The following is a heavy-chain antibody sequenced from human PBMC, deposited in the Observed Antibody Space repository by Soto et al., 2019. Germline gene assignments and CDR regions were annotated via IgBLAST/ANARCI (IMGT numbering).Heavy chain of an antibody. CDR3: ARGGDGYSGYDRERPHYYYYYYMDV. Sequence: GGSLRLSCAASGFTVSSNYMSWVRQAPGKGLEWVSVIYSGGSTYYADSVKGRFTISRDNSKNTLYLQMNSLRAEDTAVYYCARGGDGYSGYDRERPHYYYYYYMDVWGKGTTVTVSS. CDR2: IYSGGST. J-gene: IGHJ6*03. D-gene: IGHD5-12*01. V-gene: IGHV3-66*01. CDR1: GFTVSSNY.